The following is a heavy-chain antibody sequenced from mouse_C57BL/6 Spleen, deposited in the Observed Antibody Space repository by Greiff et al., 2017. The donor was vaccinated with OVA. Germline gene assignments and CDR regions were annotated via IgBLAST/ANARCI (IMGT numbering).Heavy chain of an antibody. Sequence: QVQLQQPGAELVRPGSSVKLSCKASGYTFTSYWMHWVKQRPIQGLEWIGNIDPSDSETHYNQKFKDKATLTVDKASSTAYMQLSSLTSEDSAVYYGARDYGSSYVAYWGQGTLVTVSA. V-gene: IGHV1-52*01. J-gene: IGHJ3*01. CDR3: ARDYGSSYVAY. CDR2: IDPSDSET. CDR1: GYTFTSYW. D-gene: IGHD1-1*01.